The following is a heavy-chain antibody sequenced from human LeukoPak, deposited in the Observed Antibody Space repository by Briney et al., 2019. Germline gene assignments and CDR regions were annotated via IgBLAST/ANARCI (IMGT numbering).Heavy chain of an antibody. CDR2: IYYSGST. CDR3: ARGGYSYGTNWFDP. Sequence: SETLSLTCTVSGGSVSSGSYYWSWIRQPPGKGLEWIGYIYYSGSTNYNPSLKSRLTISVDTSKNQFSLKLSYVTAADTAVYYCARGGYSYGTNWFDPWGQGTLVTVSS. D-gene: IGHD5-18*01. CDR1: GGSVSSGSYY. J-gene: IGHJ5*02. V-gene: IGHV4-61*01.